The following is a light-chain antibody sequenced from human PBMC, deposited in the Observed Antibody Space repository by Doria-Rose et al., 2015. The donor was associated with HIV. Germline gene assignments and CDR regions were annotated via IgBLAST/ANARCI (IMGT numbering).Light chain of an antibody. CDR1: QSLLYTSKNY. CDR3: QQYYDTPS. V-gene: IGKV4-1*01. Sequence: TQSPESLGMSLGERATLNCKSNQSLLYTSKNYLAWYQQKPGQPPKLLIYWAPTRQSGVPARFSGSGSGTDFTLTISSLGAEDVAVYYCQQYYDTPSFGPGTTVDIK. CDR2: WAP. J-gene: IGKJ3*01.